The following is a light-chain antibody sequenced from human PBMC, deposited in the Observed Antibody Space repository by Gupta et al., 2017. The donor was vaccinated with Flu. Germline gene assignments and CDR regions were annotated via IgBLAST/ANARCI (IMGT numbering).Light chain of an antibody. Sequence: QSVLTQPPSVSGAPGQRVTISFTWSSSNIGAGYGVHWYQQLPGTAPKLLIYGNINRPSGVPDRFSGSKSGTSASLAITGLQAEDEADYFCQSYDSSLSGPWVFGGGTKLTVL. CDR2: GNI. V-gene: IGLV1-40*01. J-gene: IGLJ3*02. CDR3: QSYDSSLSGPWV. CDR1: SSNIGAGYG.